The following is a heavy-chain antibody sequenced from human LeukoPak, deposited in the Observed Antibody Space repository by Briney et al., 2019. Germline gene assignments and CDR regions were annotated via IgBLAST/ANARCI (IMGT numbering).Heavy chain of an antibody. CDR1: KFTFSDYY. CDR2: IRQDGDTK. Sequence: GGSLRLSCAASKFTFSDYYMSWIRQAPGKGLEWVANIRQDGDTKYYVDSVKGRFTISRDNAMNSLYLQMNSLRAEDTAIYYCARSLPYGTTWYGRSDFWGQGTLVTVSS. CDR3: ARSLPYGTTWYGRSDF. J-gene: IGHJ4*02. V-gene: IGHV3-7*03. D-gene: IGHD6-13*01.